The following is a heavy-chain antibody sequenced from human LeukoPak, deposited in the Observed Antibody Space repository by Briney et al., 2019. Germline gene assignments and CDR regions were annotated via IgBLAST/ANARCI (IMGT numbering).Heavy chain of an antibody. Sequence: GESPKIFCRGSGYSFTSYWNGWGRHMPGKGLVWWVSYYTGDCDTIYCPASQGQVTLSSGDSTNTAFLLWIHLMASDAAMYYCARQGPADYGDEESATGYFDLWGRGTLVTVSS. CDR1: GYSFTSYW. CDR3: ARQGPADYGDEESATGYFDL. D-gene: IGHD4-17*01. J-gene: IGHJ2*01. V-gene: IGHV5-51*01. CDR2: YYTGDCDT.